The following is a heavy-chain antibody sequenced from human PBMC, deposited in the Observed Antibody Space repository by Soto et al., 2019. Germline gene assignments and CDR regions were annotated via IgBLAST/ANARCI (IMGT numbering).Heavy chain of an antibody. V-gene: IGHV3-21*01. D-gene: IGHD3-3*01. CDR2: ISSSSSYI. CDR1: GFTFSSYS. J-gene: IGHJ6*02. Sequence: EVQLVESGGGLVKPGGSLRLSCAASGFTFSSYSMNWVRQAPGKGLEWVSSISSSSSYIYYADSVKGRFTISRDNAKNSLYLQMNSLRAEDTAVYYCARDPGPPGGDFWSGYPYYYYYYGMDVWGQGTTVTVSS. CDR3: ARDPGPPGGDFWSGYPYYYYYYGMDV.